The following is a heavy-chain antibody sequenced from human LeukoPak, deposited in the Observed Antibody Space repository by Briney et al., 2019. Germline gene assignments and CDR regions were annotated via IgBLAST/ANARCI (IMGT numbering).Heavy chain of an antibody. CDR2: MNPNSANT. D-gene: IGHD1-26*01. CDR3: ARSISGSYLRWFDP. Sequence: ASVKVSCKASGYTFTSYDINWVRQATGQGLEWMGWMNPNSANTGYAQKFQGRVTMTRNTSISTAYMELSSLRSEDTAVYYCARSISGSYLRWFDPWGQGSLVTGSS. V-gene: IGHV1-8*01. CDR1: GYTFTSYD. J-gene: IGHJ5*02.